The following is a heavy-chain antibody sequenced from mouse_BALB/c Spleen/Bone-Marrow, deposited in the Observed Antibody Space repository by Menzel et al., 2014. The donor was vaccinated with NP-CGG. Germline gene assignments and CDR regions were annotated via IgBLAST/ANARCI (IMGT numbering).Heavy chain of an antibody. Sequence: VQLQQSGAELVKPGASVKLSCTASGFNIKDTYMHWVKQRPEQGLEWIGRIDPANGNTKYDPKFQGKATITADTSSNTAYMQLRSLTSEDSAVYYCARRRWLRRSYYALDYWGQGTSVTVSS. CDR1: GFNIKDTY. D-gene: IGHD2-2*01. J-gene: IGHJ4*01. CDR3: ARRRWLRRSYYALDY. CDR2: IDPANGNT. V-gene: IGHV14-3*02.